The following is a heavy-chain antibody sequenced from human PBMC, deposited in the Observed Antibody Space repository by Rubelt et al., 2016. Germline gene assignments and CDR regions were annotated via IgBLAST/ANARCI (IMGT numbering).Heavy chain of an antibody. CDR2: ISAYNGNT. CDR3: ARVMITFGGVIEVGWFDP. V-gene: IGHV1-18*01. D-gene: IGHD3-16*02. J-gene: IGHJ5*02. CDR1: GYTFTSYG. Sequence: QVQLVQSGAEVKKPGASVKVSCKASGYTFTSYGISWVRQAPGQGLEWMGWISAYNGNTNYAQKRQGRGTMTTDTSTSTAYMERRSLRSDDTAVYYCARVMITFGGVIEVGWFDPWGQGTLVTVSS.